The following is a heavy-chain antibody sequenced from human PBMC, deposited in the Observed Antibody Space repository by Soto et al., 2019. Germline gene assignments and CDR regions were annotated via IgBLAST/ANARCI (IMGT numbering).Heavy chain of an antibody. CDR1: GFTFSSYE. CDR2: ISSSGSTI. Sequence: GGSLRLSCAASGFTFSSYEMNWVRQAPGKGLEWVSYISSSGSTIYYADSVKGRFTISRDNAKNSLYLQMNSLRAEDTAVYYCARVDTAMVIDYWGQGTLVTVS. CDR3: ARVDTAMVIDY. D-gene: IGHD5-18*01. J-gene: IGHJ4*02. V-gene: IGHV3-48*03.